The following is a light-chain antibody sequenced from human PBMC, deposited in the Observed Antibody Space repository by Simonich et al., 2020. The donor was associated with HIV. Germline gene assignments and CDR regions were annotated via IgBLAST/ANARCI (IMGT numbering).Light chain of an antibody. CDR3: HQSYSNPMT. J-gene: IGKJ2*01. CDR2: AAS. V-gene: IGKV1-39*01. Sequence: DIQMTQSPSSLSASVGDRVTVACRASQSIRTYLNWYQQKPGKAPKLLIYAASSLQSGVPSRFSGSGSGTDFTLTINSLQPEDFATYYCHQSYSNPMTFGQGTKLEIK. CDR1: QSIRTY.